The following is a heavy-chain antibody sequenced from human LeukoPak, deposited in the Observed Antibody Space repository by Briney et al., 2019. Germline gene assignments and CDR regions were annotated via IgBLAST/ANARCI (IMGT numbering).Heavy chain of an antibody. D-gene: IGHD3-10*01. CDR1: GFTFDDYG. V-gene: IGHV3-20*04. CDR2: INWNGGST. Sequence: GGSLRLSCAASGFTFDDYGMSWVRQVPGKGLEWVSGINWNGGSTGYADSVKGRFTISRDNAKNSLYLQMNSLRAEDTALYYCAREATYGSGSYYNFYYYYYYMDVWGKGTTVTVSS. CDR3: AREATYGSGSYYNFYYYYYYMDV. J-gene: IGHJ6*03.